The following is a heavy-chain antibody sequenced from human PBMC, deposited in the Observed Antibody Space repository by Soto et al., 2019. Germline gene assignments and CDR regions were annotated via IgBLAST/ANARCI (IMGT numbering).Heavy chain of an antibody. D-gene: IGHD3-3*01. CDR2: ISAYNGNT. Sequence: ASVKVSCKASGYTFTSYGISWVRQAPGQGLEWMGWISAYNGNTNYAQKLQGRVTMTTDTSTSTAYMELRSLRSDDTAVYYCARALSTSYYDFWSGYTTSLDYWGQGTLVTVSS. CDR1: GYTFTSYG. CDR3: ARALSTSYYDFWSGYTTSLDY. J-gene: IGHJ4*02. V-gene: IGHV1-18*01.